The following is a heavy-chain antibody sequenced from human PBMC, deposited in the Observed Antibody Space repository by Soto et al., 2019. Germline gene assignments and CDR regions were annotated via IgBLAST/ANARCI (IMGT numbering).Heavy chain of an antibody. CDR3: ARLYCISTSCYLGMDV. Sequence: GASVKVSCKASGYTFTSYGISWVRQAPGQGLEWMGWISAYNGNTNYAQKLQGGVTMTTDTSTSTAYMELRSLRSDDTAVYYCARLYCISTSCYLGMDVWGQGTXVTVSS. V-gene: IGHV1-18*01. CDR1: GYTFTSYG. D-gene: IGHD2-2*01. CDR2: ISAYNGNT. J-gene: IGHJ6*02.